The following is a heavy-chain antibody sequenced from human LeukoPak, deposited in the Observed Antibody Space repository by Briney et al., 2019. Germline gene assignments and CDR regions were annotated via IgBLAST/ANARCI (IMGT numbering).Heavy chain of an antibody. D-gene: IGHD2-21*01. CDR1: GFTFSSYA. V-gene: IGHV3-23*01. J-gene: IGHJ4*02. Sequence: GSLRLSCAASGFTFSSYAMSWVRQAPGKGLEWVSAISGSGGSTYYADSVKGRFTISRDNSKNTLYLQMNSLRAEDTAVYYCAKEQYCGGDCYPTFDYWGQGTLVTVSS. CDR3: AKEQYCGGDCYPTFDY. CDR2: ISGSGGST.